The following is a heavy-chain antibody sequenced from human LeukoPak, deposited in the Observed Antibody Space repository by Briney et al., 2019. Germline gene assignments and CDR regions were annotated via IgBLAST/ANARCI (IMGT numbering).Heavy chain of an antibody. J-gene: IGHJ4*02. D-gene: IGHD3-22*01. V-gene: IGHV5-51*01. Sequence: GESQKISCKGFGYNFTSHWIGWVRQMPGKGLEWMGIIYPGDSDTRYSPSFQGQVTMSADQSISTAYLQWSSLKASDTGMYYCARHSYYDSSGYVGYWGQGTLVTVS. CDR2: IYPGDSDT. CDR1: GYNFTSHW. CDR3: ARHSYYDSSGYVGY.